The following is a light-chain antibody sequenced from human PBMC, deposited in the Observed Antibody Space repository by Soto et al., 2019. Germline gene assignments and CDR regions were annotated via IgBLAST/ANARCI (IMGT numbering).Light chain of an antibody. Sequence: QSVLTQPASVSGSPGQSITISCTGTASDIGNYNYVSWYQLHPGKAPKLLIYGVSNRPSGVSNRFSGSKSGNAASLTISGLQAEDEADYCCSSYTAYTTLWVFGGGTKVTVL. J-gene: IGLJ3*02. V-gene: IGLV2-14*01. CDR2: GVS. CDR3: SSYTAYTTLWV. CDR1: ASDIGNYNY.